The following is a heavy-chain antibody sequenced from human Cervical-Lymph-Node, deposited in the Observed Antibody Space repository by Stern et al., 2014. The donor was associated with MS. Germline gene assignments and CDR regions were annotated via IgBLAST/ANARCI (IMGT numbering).Heavy chain of an antibody. D-gene: IGHD3-10*01. CDR3: ARARGDYDSNWFDS. Sequence: QDQLVQSGAEVNKPGSSVKVSCKASGDTISNLGINWLRQAPGQRLEWMGGIVPMFGPPNYAQKFLGRVTITEDRSTNTAQMELRTLTFEDTAVYYCARARGDYDSNWFDSWGQGTLVTVSS. CDR1: GDTISNLG. CDR2: IVPMFGPP. J-gene: IGHJ5*01. V-gene: IGHV1-69*14.